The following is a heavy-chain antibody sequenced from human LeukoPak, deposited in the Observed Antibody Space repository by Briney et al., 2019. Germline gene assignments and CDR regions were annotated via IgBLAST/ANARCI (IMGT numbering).Heavy chain of an antibody. CDR3: ARSSGYDYYYYYYMDV. V-gene: IGHV1-46*01. Sequence: GASVKVSCKASGYTFISYYMHWVRQAPGQGLEWMGIINPSGGSTSYAQKFQGRVTMTRDTSTSTVYMELSSLRSEDTAVYYCARSSGYDYYYYYYMDVWGKGTTVTVSS. CDR2: INPSGGST. D-gene: IGHD5-12*01. J-gene: IGHJ6*03. CDR1: GYTFISYY.